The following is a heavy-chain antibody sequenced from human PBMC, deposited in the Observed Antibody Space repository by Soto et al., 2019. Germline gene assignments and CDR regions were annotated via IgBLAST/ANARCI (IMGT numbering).Heavy chain of an antibody. D-gene: IGHD2-2*01. Sequence: QVQLQESGPGLVKPSQTLSLTCTVSGGSISSGGYYWSWIRQHPGKGLEWIGYIYYSGSTYYNPSLKSRVTISVDTSKNQFSLKLSSVTAAETAVYYCATRTDIVVVPAAMPVGAFDIWGQGTMVTVSS. CDR1: GGSISSGGYY. V-gene: IGHV4-31*03. CDR3: ATRTDIVVVPAAMPVGAFDI. CDR2: IYYSGST. J-gene: IGHJ3*02.